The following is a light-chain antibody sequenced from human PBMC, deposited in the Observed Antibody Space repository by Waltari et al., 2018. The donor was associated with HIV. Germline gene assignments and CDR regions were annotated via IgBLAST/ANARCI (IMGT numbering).Light chain of an antibody. CDR1: QSILFFSNNKNC. Sequence: DIVMTQSPDSLAVSLGERATINCKASQSILFFSNNKNCLAWFQQKPGQPPKLLIYWASTRQSGVPDRFSGSGSGTDFTLTISSLQAEDVAVYYCQQYYTSPFTFGGGTRVEIK. CDR2: WAS. V-gene: IGKV4-1*01. CDR3: QQYYTSPFT. J-gene: IGKJ4*01.